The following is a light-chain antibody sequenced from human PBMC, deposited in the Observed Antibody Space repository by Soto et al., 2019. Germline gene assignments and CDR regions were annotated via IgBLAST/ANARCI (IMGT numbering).Light chain of an antibody. V-gene: IGKV3-20*01. J-gene: IGKJ5*01. CDR2: GAS. CDR3: QQYGSSPPIT. Sequence: EIVLTQSPGTLSLSPGERATLSCRASQSVSSSYLAWYQQKLGQAPRLLIYGASNRATGIPDRFSGSGSGTDFTLTISILEPEDFAVYYCQQYGSSPPITFGQGTRLEIK. CDR1: QSVSSSY.